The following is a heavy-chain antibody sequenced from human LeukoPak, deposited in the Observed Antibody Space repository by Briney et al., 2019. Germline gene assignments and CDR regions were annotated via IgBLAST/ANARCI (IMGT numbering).Heavy chain of an antibody. CDR2: IWYDGSNK. D-gene: IGHD6-19*01. J-gene: IGHJ4*02. V-gene: IGHV3-33*01. CDR3: ARDLGSGWMEGYFDY. Sequence: GGSLRLSCAASGFTFSSYGTHWVRQAPGKGLEWVAVIWYDGSNKYYADSVKGRFTISRDNSQNTLYLQMNSLRAEDTAVYYCARDLGSGWMEGYFDYWGQGILVTVSS. CDR1: GFTFSSYG.